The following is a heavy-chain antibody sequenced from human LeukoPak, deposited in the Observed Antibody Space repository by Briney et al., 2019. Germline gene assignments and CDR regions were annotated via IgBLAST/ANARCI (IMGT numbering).Heavy chain of an antibody. CDR1: GYTFTSYD. Sequence: ASVKVSCKASGYTFTSYDINWVRQATGQGLEWMGWMNPNSGNTGYAQKFQGRVTMTRNTSISTAYMELGSLRAEDTAVYYCAKDFSPYGDYVDYWGQGTLVTVSS. D-gene: IGHD4-17*01. J-gene: IGHJ4*02. CDR2: MNPNSGNT. V-gene: IGHV1-8*01. CDR3: AKDFSPYGDYVDY.